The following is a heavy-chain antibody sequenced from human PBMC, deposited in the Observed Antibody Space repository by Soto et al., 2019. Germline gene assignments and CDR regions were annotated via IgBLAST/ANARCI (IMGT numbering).Heavy chain of an antibody. D-gene: IGHD6-19*01. V-gene: IGHV3-9*01. CDR2: ISWNSGSV. CDR1: GFTFDDYG. J-gene: IGHJ4*02. Sequence: EVQLVESGGGLVQPGRSLRLSCAASGFTFDDYGMHWVRQAPGKGLEWVSGISWNSGSVGYADSVKGRFIISRDNGKKPFYLKMKNRGPEDRAFYYCPKPLDSSNGWSNLPLDSWGPGPLVPVSS. CDR3: PKPLDSSNGWSNLPLDS.